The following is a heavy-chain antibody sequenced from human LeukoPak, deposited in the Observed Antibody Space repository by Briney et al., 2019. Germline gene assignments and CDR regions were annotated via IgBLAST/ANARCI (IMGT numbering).Heavy chain of an antibody. CDR1: GYSFTSYW. Sequence: GESLKISCKGSGYSFTSYWIGWVRQMPGKGLEWMGIIYPGDSDTRYSPSFQGQVTISADKSISTDYLQWSSLKASDTAMYYCARHYELTRIGAYDSSGSLWLDVWGQGTTVTVSS. J-gene: IGHJ6*02. V-gene: IGHV5-51*01. D-gene: IGHD3-22*01. CDR2: IYPGDSDT. CDR3: ARHYELTRIGAYDSSGSLWLDV.